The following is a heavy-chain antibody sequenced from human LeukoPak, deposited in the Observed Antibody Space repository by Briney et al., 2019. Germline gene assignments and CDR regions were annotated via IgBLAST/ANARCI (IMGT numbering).Heavy chain of an antibody. D-gene: IGHD3-22*01. Sequence: GASVKVSCKASGYTFTSYDINWVRQATGQGLEWMGWMNPNSGNTGYAQKFQGRVTMTRNTSISTAYMELSSLRSDDTAVYYCASAPSPITMIMSYWGQGTLVTVSS. V-gene: IGHV1-8*01. CDR2: MNPNSGNT. CDR3: ASAPSPITMIMSY. J-gene: IGHJ4*02. CDR1: GYTFTSYD.